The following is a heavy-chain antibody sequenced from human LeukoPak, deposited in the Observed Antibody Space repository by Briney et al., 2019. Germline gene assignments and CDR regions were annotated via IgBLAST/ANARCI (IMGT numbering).Heavy chain of an antibody. CDR1: GDSVSSNSAA. V-gene: IGHV6-1*01. CDR3: AGYSYGVRPS. J-gene: IGHJ5*02. CDR2: TYYRSKWYS. Sequence: SQTLPLTCVISGDSVSSNSAAWNWIRQSPSRGLEWLGRTYYRSKWYSYSAVSVKSRIIINPDTSKNQFSLHLNSVTPEDTAVYYCAGYSYGVRPSWGQGTLVTVSS. D-gene: IGHD5-18*01.